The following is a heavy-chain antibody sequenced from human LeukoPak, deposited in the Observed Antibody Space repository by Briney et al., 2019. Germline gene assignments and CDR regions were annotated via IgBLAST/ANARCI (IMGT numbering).Heavy chain of an antibody. J-gene: IGHJ4*02. CDR3: AVSGYESYYFDY. Sequence: SETLSLTCTVSGGSISSYYWSWIRQPPGKGLEWIGYIYYSGSTNYNPSLKSRVTISVDTSKNQFSLKLSSVTAADTAVYYCAVSGYESYYFDYWGQGTLVTVSS. CDR1: GGSISSYY. D-gene: IGHD5-12*01. V-gene: IGHV4-59*01. CDR2: IYYSGST.